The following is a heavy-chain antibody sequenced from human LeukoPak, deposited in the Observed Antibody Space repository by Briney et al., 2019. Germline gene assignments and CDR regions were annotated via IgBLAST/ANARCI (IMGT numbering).Heavy chain of an antibody. D-gene: IGHD1-26*01. V-gene: IGHV3-30*18. Sequence: GGSLRLSCAASGFTFSSYGMHWVRQAPGKGLEWVAVISYDGSNKYYADSVKGRFTISRDNSKNTLYLQMNSLRAEDTAVYYCAKSSGGIVGAAADYWGQGTLVTVSS. CDR2: ISYDGSNK. CDR3: AKSSGGIVGAAADY. CDR1: GFTFSSYG. J-gene: IGHJ4*02.